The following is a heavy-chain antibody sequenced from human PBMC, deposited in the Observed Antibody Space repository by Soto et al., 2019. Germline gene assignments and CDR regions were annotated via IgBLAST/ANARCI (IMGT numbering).Heavy chain of an antibody. CDR2: TYYRSRWYS. D-gene: IGHD6-6*01. V-gene: IGHV6-1*01. CDR3: ARGPSPLAY. Sequence: QVQLQQSGPGLLKPSQTLSLTCAVSWDSVSSNSAAWNWIRQSPSRGLEWLGRTYYRSRWYSDYAGSVKSRTTINADTSKNQFSLHLNSVTPQDTAVYYCARGPSPLAYWGRGTVVTVSS. J-gene: IGHJ4*02. CDR1: WDSVSSNSAA.